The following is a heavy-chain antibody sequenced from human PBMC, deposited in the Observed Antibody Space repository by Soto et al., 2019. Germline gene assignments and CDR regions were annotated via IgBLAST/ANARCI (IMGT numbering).Heavy chain of an antibody. D-gene: IGHD3-22*01. CDR2: ISSSSSYI. CDR1: GFTFSSYS. CDR3: ARDLGSGYHWGFFDY. Sequence: PGGSLRLSCAASGFTFSSYSMNWVRQAPGKGLEWVSSISSSSSYIYYADSVKGRFTISRDNAKNSLYLQMNSLRAEDTAVYYCARDLGSGYHWGFFDYWGQGPMVTVSS. V-gene: IGHV3-21*01. J-gene: IGHJ4*02.